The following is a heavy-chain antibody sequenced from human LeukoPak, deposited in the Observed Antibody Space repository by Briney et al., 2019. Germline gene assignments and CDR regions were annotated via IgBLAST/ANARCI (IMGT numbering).Heavy chain of an antibody. J-gene: IGHJ3*01. CDR3: ARDLMV. CDR2: INPNSGGT. V-gene: IGHV1-2*02. Sequence: ASVKVSCKASGYTFTSYDINWVRQATGQGLEWMGWINPNSGGTNYAQKFQGRVTMTRDTSISTAYMELSRLRSDDTAVYYCARDLMVWGQGTMVTVSS. CDR1: GYTFTSYD.